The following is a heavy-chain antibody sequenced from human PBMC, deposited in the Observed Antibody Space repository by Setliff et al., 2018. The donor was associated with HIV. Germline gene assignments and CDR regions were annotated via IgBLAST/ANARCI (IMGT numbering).Heavy chain of an antibody. CDR3: ARDCDPSRYYYLSLFDF. CDR2: IYYRSKWYS. Sequence: PSQTLSLTCAISGDSVLSSRAAWNWIRQSPSGGLEWLGRIYYRSKWYSEYAVSVKSRLTIKPDTLENRFSLQLSSVTPEDTAVYFCARDCDPSRYYYLSLFDFWGQGTPVTVS. J-gene: IGHJ4*02. D-gene: IGHD3-22*01. V-gene: IGHV6-1*01. CDR1: GDSVLSSRAA.